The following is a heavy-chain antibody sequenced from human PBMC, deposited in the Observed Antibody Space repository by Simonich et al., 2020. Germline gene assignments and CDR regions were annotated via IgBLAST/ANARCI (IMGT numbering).Heavy chain of an antibody. CDR3: ASPGGAAARDAFDI. J-gene: IGHJ3*02. Sequence: QVQLQQWGAGLLKPSETLSLTCAVYGGSFRGYYWSWIRQPPGKGLEWMGEINQSGSTNYNPPLKSRVTISVDTSKNQFSLKRSSVTAADTAVYYCASPGGAAARDAFDIWGQGTMVTVSS. V-gene: IGHV4-34*01. CDR1: GGSFRGYY. D-gene: IGHD6-6*01. CDR2: INQSGST.